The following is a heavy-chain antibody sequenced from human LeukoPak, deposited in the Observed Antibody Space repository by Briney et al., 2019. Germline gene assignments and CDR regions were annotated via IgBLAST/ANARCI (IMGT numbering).Heavy chain of an antibody. D-gene: IGHD3-10*01. CDR2: IWYDGSNK. V-gene: IGHV3-33*01. CDR1: GFTFSSYG. CDR3: ARDLYYYGSGSYLYYYYYGMDV. J-gene: IGHJ6*02. Sequence: GGSLRLSCAASGFTFSSYGMHWVRQAPGKGLEWVAVIWYDGSNKYYADSVKGRFAISRDNSKNTLYLQMNSLRVEDTAVYYCARDLYYYGSGSYLYYYYYGMDVWGQGTTVTVSS.